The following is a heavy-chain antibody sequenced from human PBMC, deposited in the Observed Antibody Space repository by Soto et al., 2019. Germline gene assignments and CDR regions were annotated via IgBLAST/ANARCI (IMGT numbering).Heavy chain of an antibody. D-gene: IGHD7-27*01. Sequence: PGGSLRLSCAASGFTFSIFAMSWVRQSPGKGLEWVSTISGSGGSTYYADAVKGRFTISRDNSMGTLYLQMKSLRVEDTAIYYCAKEVSLGSTVDPGYWGQGALVTVSS. CDR1: GFTFSIFA. J-gene: IGHJ4*02. CDR2: ISGSGGST. CDR3: AKEVSLGSTVDPGY. V-gene: IGHV3-23*01.